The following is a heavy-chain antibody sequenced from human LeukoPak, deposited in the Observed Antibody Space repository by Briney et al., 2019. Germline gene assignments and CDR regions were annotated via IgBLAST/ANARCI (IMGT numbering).Heavy chain of an antibody. CDR1: GYTFTSYD. Sequence: ASVKVSCKASGYTFTSYDINWVRQATGQGLEWMGWMNPNSGNTGYAQKFQGGVTMTRNTSISTAYMELSSLRSEDTAVYYCARVAGLAGKLRYLYYFDYWGQGTLVTVSS. CDR3: ARVAGLAGKLRYLYYFDY. D-gene: IGHD3-9*01. V-gene: IGHV1-8*01. CDR2: MNPNSGNT. J-gene: IGHJ4*02.